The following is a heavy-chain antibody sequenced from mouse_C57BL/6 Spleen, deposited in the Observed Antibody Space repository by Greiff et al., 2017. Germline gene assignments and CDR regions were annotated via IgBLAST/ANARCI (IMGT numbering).Heavy chain of an antibody. CDR3: AREGYGISYALFAY. J-gene: IGHJ3*01. CDR2: ISDGGSYT. Sequence: EVKLVESGGGLVKPGGSLKLSCAASGFTFSSYAMSWVRQTPEKRLEWVATISDGGSYTYYPANVKGRFTITRDNAKNDLYLQMSHLKSEDTAMYYCAREGYGISYALFAYWGQGTLVTVSA. CDR1: GFTFSSYA. V-gene: IGHV5-4*01. D-gene: IGHD1-1*01.